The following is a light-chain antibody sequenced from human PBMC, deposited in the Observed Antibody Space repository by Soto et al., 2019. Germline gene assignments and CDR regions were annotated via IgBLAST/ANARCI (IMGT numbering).Light chain of an antibody. Sequence: EIVLTQSAASLSLSPGERANLXCRASQSVSTNFDWYQQRPGEAPRLLIYDASYRDTGIPARFSGSGCGKDFNITISSLEPEDFAVYECQQRSDWPSFGQGTRLEIK. J-gene: IGKJ5*01. CDR3: QQRSDWPS. CDR2: DAS. V-gene: IGKV3-11*01. CDR1: QSVSTN.